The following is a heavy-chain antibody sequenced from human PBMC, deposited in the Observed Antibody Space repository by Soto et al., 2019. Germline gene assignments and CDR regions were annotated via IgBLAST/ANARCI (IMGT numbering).Heavy chain of an antibody. J-gene: IGHJ6*02. V-gene: IGHV1-58*01. CDR3: AAESPVLRFLEGAYYNYYGMDV. CDR2: IVVGSGNT. Sequence: SVKVSFKASGFTFTSSAVQWVRQARGQRLEWIGWIVVGSGNTSYAQKFQERVTITRDMSTSAAYMELSSLRSEDTAVYYCAAESPVLRFLEGAYYNYYGMDVWGQGTTVTVSS. CDR1: GFTFTSSA. D-gene: IGHD3-3*01.